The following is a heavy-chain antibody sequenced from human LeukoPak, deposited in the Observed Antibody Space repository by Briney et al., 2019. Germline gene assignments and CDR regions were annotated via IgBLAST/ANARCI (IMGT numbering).Heavy chain of an antibody. V-gene: IGHV3-7*01. CDR1: GFTFSSYW. Sequence: PGGSLRLSCAASGFTFSSYWMSWVRQALGKGLEWVANIKQDGSEKYYVDSVKGRFTISRDNAKNSLYLQMNSLRAEDTAVYYCARAGGQLVPGFLYYYYYGMDVWGQGTTVTVSS. J-gene: IGHJ6*02. D-gene: IGHD6-13*01. CDR2: IKQDGSEK. CDR3: ARAGGQLVPGFLYYYYYGMDV.